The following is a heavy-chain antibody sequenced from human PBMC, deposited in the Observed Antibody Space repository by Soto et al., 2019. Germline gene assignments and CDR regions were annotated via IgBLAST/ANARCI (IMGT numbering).Heavy chain of an antibody. CDR2: ISAGGGST. Sequence: EVQLLESGGNLVQPGGSLRLSCAASRFTFSNYAMSWVRQAPGKGLEWVSAISAGGGSTNYADSVKGRFTISRDNSKNTLDLPMDSPRAEDTAVDYRANLGGPGGIPGGMDGWGQGTTVTVSS. J-gene: IGHJ6*02. CDR1: RFTFSNYA. V-gene: IGHV3-23*01. D-gene: IGHD3-10*01. CDR3: ANLGGPGGIPGGMDG.